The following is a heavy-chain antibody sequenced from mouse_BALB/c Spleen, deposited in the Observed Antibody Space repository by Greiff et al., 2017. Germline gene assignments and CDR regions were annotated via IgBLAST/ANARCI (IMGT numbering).Heavy chain of an antibody. V-gene: IGHV1-7*01. CDR1: GYTFTSYW. D-gene: IGHD1-1*01. CDR2: INPSTGYT. Sequence: VQLQQSGAELAKPGASVKMSCKASGYTFTSYWMHWVKQRPGQGLEWIGYINPSTGYTEYNQKFKDKATLTADKSSSTAYMQLSSLTSEDSAVYYCASIRRFDYWGQGTTLTVSS. CDR3: ASIRRFDY. J-gene: IGHJ2*01.